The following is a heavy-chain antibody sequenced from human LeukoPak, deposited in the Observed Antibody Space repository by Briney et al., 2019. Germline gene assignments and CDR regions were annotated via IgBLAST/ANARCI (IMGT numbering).Heavy chain of an antibody. CDR3: ARHWDISGYHEYFQN. CDR2: ISISRSNI. D-gene: IGHD3-22*01. V-gene: IGHV3-21*01. Sequence: GGSLRLSCAASGFTFSSYSMNWVRQAPGKGLEWVSSISISRSNIYNADSVKGRFTISRDNAKNSLYQQMNSLSAEDTAVYYCARHWDISGYHEYFQNWGQGTLVTVPS. J-gene: IGHJ1*01. CDR1: GFTFSSYS.